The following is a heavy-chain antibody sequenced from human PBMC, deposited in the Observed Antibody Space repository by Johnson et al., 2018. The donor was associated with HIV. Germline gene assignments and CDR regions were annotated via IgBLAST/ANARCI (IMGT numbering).Heavy chain of an antibody. CDR2: IGTAGDT. CDR3: ARDPFRDAFDI. J-gene: IGHJ3*02. V-gene: IGHV3-13*01. Sequence: VQLVESGGGLVQPGGSLRLSCAASGFTFSSYDMHWVRQATGKGLEWVSAIGTAGDTYYPGSVKGRFTISRENAKNSLYLQMNSLRAEDTAVYYCARDPFRDAFDIWGQGTMVTVSS. CDR1: GFTFSSYD.